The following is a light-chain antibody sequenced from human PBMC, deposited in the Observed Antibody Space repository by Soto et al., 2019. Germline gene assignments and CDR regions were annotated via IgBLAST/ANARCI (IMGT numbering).Light chain of an antibody. J-gene: IGKJ3*01. CDR1: QDINSY. Sequence: IQLTQSPSSLSASVGDRVTITCRASQDINSYLAWYQQTPGKAPNLLIYAASILQSGVPSRFSGSGSGIDFTLTISSLQPEDFATYSCQQLSSPPFTFGPGTKVDI. CDR3: QQLSSPPFT. V-gene: IGKV1-9*01. CDR2: AAS.